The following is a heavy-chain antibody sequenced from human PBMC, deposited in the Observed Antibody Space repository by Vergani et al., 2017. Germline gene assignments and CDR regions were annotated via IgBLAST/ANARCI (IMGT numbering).Heavy chain of an antibody. CDR3: AKVGLYDSKDY. D-gene: IGHD3-22*01. J-gene: IGHJ4*02. V-gene: IGHV3-23*04. CDR2: ISSDGGST. CDR1: GFTFSTYA. Sequence: EVQLVESGGGLVQPGGSLRLSCAASGFTFSTYAMTWVRQAPGKGLEWVSTISSDGGSTYYADSVKGRFTISRDNSKNTLYLQMNSLRAEDTAVYYCAKVGLYDSKDYWGQGTLVTVSS.